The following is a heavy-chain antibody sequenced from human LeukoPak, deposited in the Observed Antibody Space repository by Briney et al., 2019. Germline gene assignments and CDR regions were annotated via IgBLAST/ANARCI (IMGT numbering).Heavy chain of an antibody. V-gene: IGHV3-48*03. D-gene: IGHD3-10*02. Sequence: SGGSLRLSCAASGFTFSSYEMNWVRQAPGKGLEWVSYISSSGSTIYYADSVKGRFTISRDNAKNSLYLQMNSLRAEDTALYYCARDRGRGTYVSPRAFDIWGQGTMVTVSS. CDR1: GFTFSSYE. CDR2: ISSSGSTI. J-gene: IGHJ3*02. CDR3: ARDRGRGTYVSPRAFDI.